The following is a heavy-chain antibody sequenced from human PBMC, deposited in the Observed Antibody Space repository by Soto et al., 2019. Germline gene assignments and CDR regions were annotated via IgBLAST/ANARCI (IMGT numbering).Heavy chain of an antibody. V-gene: IGHV4-61*03. Sequence: RPPLEKGIEWIGYVSYFGTTNYNPSLQSRLTISLDTSKTHFSLNLSSVTAADTAVYYCGGDHRDLHSFPTRRSSDL. CDR3: GGDHRDLHSFPTRRSSDL. CDR2: VSYFGTT. D-gene: IGHD1-1*01. J-gene: IGHJ2*01.